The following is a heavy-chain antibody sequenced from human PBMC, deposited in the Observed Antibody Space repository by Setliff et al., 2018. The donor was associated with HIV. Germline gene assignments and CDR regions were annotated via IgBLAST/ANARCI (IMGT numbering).Heavy chain of an antibody. V-gene: IGHV4-38-2*01. CDR3: ARHAAGPDGPFDY. CDR1: GYSMSSGYY. J-gene: IGHJ4*02. CDR2: VYHTGST. Sequence: PSETLSLTCGVSGYSMSSGYYWGWIRQPPGKGLEWIGNVYHTGSTYYNPSLKSRVTISVDTSKNQFSLKLSSAIAADTAVYYCARHAAGPDGPFDYWGQGTLVTVSS. D-gene: IGHD2-2*01.